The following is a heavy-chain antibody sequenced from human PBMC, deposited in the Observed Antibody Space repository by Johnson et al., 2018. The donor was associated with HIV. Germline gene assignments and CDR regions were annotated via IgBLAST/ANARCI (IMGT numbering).Heavy chain of an antibody. CDR2: IKQDGSEK. CDR1: GITFSDYW. J-gene: IGHJ3*02. D-gene: IGHD3-10*01. V-gene: IGHV3-7*01. CDR3: ARERGYYYGSGSYLDAFDI. Sequence: VESGGSLRLSCAASGITFSDYWMSWVRQTPGKGLEWVANIKQDGSEKYYVGSVKGRFAISRDNAKNSLYLQMNTLRAEDTAVYYCARERGYYYGSGSYLDAFDIWGQGTMVTVSS.